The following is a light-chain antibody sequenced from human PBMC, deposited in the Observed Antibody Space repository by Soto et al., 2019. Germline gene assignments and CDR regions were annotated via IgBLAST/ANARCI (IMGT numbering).Light chain of an antibody. J-gene: IGKJ1*01. CDR2: GAS. CDR3: QQYGSSPPWT. Sequence: ESGWRQHAGTLCMYKKERATLSCRASQSVSSSYLAWCQQKPGQDPRLLIYGASSRGTGIPDRFSGSGSGTDFTLTISRLEPEDFAVYYCQQYGSSPPWTFGQGTKVDIK. CDR1: QSVSSSY. V-gene: IGKV3-20*01.